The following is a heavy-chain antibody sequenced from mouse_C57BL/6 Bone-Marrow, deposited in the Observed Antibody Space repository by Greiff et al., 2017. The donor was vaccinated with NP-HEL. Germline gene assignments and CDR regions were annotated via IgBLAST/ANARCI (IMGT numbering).Heavy chain of an antibody. CDR3: AVHYYGSSLYFDY. D-gene: IGHD1-1*01. J-gene: IGHJ2*01. V-gene: IGHV5-12*01. CDR1: GFTFSDYY. Sequence: EVMLVESGGGLVQPGGSLKLSCAASGFTFSDYYMYWVRQTPEKRLEWVAYISNGGGSTYYPDTVKGRFTISRDNAKNTLYLQMSRLKSEDTAMYYCAVHYYGSSLYFDYWGQGTTLTVSS. CDR2: ISNGGGST.